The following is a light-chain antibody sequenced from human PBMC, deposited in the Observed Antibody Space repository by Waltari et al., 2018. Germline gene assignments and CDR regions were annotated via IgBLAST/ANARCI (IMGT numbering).Light chain of an antibody. CDR1: SSNIGAGYD. V-gene: IGLV1-40*01. Sequence: QSVLTQPPSVSGAPGQRVTISCPGSSSNIGAGYDVHWYQQLPGTAPKLLIYGNSNRPSGVPDRFSGSESGTSASLAITGLQAEDEADYYCQSYDSSLSGYVFGGGTKLTVL. CDR2: GNS. CDR3: QSYDSSLSGYV. J-gene: IGLJ3*02.